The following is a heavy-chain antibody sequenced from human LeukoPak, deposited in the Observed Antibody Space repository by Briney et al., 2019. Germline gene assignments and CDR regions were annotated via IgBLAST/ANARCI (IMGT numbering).Heavy chain of an antibody. CDR1: GFTFSSYA. D-gene: IGHD3-22*01. V-gene: IGHV3-23*01. Sequence: GGSLRLSCAASGFTFSSYAMSWVRQAPGKGLVWVSAISGSGGSTYYADSVKGRFTISRDNSKNTLYLQVNSLRAEDTAVYYCGYDSRVSYYYYYMDVWGKGTTVTVSS. CDR2: ISGSGGST. J-gene: IGHJ6*03. CDR3: GYDSRVSYYYYYMDV.